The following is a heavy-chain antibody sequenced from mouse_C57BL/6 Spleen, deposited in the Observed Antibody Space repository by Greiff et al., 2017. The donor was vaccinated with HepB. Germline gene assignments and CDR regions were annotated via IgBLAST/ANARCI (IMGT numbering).Heavy chain of an antibody. D-gene: IGHD2-1*01. V-gene: IGHV3-6*01. CDR3: ARAEVYDGNFAWLAY. CDR1: GYSITSGYY. CDR2: ISYDGSN. Sequence: DVQLQESGPGLVKPSQSLSLTCSVTGYSITSGYYWNWIRQFPGNKLEWRGYISYDGSNNYNASLKNRVSITRDTSKNQFFLKLNSVTTEDTATDYWARAEVYDGNFAWLAYWGQGTLVTVSA. J-gene: IGHJ3*01.